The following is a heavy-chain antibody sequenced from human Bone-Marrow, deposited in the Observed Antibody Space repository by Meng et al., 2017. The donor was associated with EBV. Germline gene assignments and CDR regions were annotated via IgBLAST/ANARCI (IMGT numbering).Heavy chain of an antibody. D-gene: IGHD3-9*01. V-gene: IGHV1-46*01. Sequence: QVPLVQVGAEVRKPGASMQVSCKASGYTFTSYYIHWVRQAPGQGLEWMGIINPSGGTTTYAQKFQGRVTMTRDTSTSTVYMDLSSLRSEDTAVYYCVRDISGYSSDYWGQGTLVTVSS. CDR3: VRDISGYSSDY. CDR1: GYTFTSYY. CDR2: INPSGGTT. J-gene: IGHJ4*02.